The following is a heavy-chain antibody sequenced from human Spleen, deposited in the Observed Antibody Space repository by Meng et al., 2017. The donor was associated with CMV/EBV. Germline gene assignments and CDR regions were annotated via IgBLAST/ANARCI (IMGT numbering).Heavy chain of an antibody. CDR2: TYYRSKWYN. Sequence: GDRVSSNSAAWNWIRQSPSRGLEWLGRTYYRSKWYNDYAVSVKSRITINPDTSKNQFSLQLNSVTPEDTAVYYCARDQELGTNWFDPWGQGTLVTVSS. V-gene: IGHV6-1*01. CDR3: ARDQELGTNWFDP. CDR1: GDRVSSNSAA. D-gene: IGHD7-27*01. J-gene: IGHJ5*02.